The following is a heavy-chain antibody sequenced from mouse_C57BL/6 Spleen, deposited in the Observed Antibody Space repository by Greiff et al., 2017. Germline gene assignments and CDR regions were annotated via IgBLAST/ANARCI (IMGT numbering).Heavy chain of an antibody. J-gene: IGHJ3*01. CDR1: GYTFTSYW. V-gene: IGHV1-64*01. CDR2: IHPNSGST. Sequence: QVQLQQPGAELVKPGASVKLSCKASGYTFTSYWMHWVTQRPGQGLEWIGMIHPNSGSTNYNEKFKSKATLTVDKSSSTAYMQLSSLTSEDSAVYYCAKTYYSNYWFAYWGQGTLVTVSA. CDR3: AKTYYSNYWFAY. D-gene: IGHD2-5*01.